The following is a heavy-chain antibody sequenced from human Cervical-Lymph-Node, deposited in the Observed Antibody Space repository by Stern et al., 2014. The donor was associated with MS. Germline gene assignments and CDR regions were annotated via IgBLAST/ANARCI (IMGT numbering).Heavy chain of an antibody. V-gene: IGHV3-21*01. CDR2: ISSTSSNK. CDR1: GFNIGTFS. J-gene: IGHJ5*01. CDR3: ASTSGWFDS. Sequence: EVPLVESGGGLVQPGGSLTLSCAASGFNIGTFSMHWVRQAPGKGLEGVSFISSTSSNKKYADAVRGRFTIARDNAKNSLFLHMSGLRVEDTAVYYCASTSGWFDSWGQGIQVTVSS.